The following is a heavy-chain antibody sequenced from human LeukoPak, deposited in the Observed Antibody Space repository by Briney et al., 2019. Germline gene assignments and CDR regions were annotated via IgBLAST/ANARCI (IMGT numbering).Heavy chain of an antibody. CDR3: ARAPWTTVAGSLYYFDY. CDR1: GGSISSYY. D-gene: IGHD6-19*01. V-gene: IGHV4-59*01. J-gene: IGHJ4*02. CDR2: IYYSGST. Sequence: PSETLSLTCTVSGGSISSYYWSWIRQPPGKGLEWIGYIYYSGSTNYNPSLKSRVTISVDTSKNQFSLKLSSVTAADTAVYYCARAPWTTVAGSLYYFDYWGQGTLVTVSS.